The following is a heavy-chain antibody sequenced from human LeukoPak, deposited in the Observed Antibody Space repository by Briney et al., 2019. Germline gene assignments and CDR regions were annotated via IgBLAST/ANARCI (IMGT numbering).Heavy chain of an antibody. CDR3: AILGDLAY. J-gene: IGHJ4*02. V-gene: IGHV3-30*03. D-gene: IGHD3-10*01. CDR1: GFTFSSYG. Sequence: GGSLRLSCAASGFTFSSYGMHWVRQAPGKGLEWVAVISYDGSNKYYADSVKGRFTISRDNSKNTLYLQMNSLRAEDTAVYYCAILGDLAYWGQGTLVTASS. CDR2: ISYDGSNK.